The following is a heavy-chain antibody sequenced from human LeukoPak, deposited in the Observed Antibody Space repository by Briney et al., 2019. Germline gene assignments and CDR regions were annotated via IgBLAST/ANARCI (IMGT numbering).Heavy chain of an antibody. CDR2: TYHSGST. J-gene: IGHJ4*02. CDR3: ARDMNGVVDY. V-gene: IGHV4-30-2*01. D-gene: IGHD4-17*01. Sequence: PSETLSLTCTVSGGSISSGGYSWSWIRQPPGKGLEWIGYTYHSGSTYYNPSLKSRVTISVDRSKNQFSLKLSSVTAADTAVYYCARDMNGVVDYWGQGTLVTVSS. CDR1: GGSISSGGYS.